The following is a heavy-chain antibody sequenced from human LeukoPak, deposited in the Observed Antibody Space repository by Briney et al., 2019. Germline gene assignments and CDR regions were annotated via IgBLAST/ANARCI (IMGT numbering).Heavy chain of an antibody. Sequence: SQTFSLTCAISGDSVSSNSAAWSWIRQSPSRGLEWLGRTCYRSKWYNDYAVSVESRIIIKPDTSKNQFSLQLNSVTPEDTAVYYCAKLGDSSTWGQGTLVTVSS. V-gene: IGHV6-1*01. CDR2: TCYRSKWYN. CDR1: GDSVSSNSAA. J-gene: IGHJ5*02. D-gene: IGHD6-19*01. CDR3: AKLGDSST.